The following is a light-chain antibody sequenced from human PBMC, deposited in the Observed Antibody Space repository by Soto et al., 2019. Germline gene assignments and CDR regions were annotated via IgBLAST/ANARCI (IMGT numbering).Light chain of an antibody. J-gene: IGLJ3*02. CDR1: SSDVGGYNY. V-gene: IGLV2-14*01. CDR2: EVS. CDR3: RSYTTRSPHLV. Sequence: QSALTQPASVSGSPGQSITISCTGTSSDVGGYNYVSWYQQHPGKAPKLMIYEVSNRPSGVPNRFSGSKSGNTASLTISGLQADDEPHYYCRSYTTRSPHLVFGAGTKLTLL.